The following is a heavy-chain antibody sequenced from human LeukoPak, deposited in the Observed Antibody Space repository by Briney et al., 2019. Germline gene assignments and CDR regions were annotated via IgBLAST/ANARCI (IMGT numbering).Heavy chain of an antibody. CDR3: AREGSYCVGGDCYSFDF. CDR1: GYRFISHY. CDR2: MHAGNGNT. D-gene: IGHD2-21*02. J-gene: IGHJ4*02. V-gene: IGHV1-2*02. Sequence: ASVTVSCTASGYRFISHYIHWVRQAPGQGPEWLGWMHAGNGNTRYPEKFEGRVTMTRDTSSNTAYMDLTSLRSDDTAVYYCAREGSYCVGGDCYSFDFWGQGTLVTVS.